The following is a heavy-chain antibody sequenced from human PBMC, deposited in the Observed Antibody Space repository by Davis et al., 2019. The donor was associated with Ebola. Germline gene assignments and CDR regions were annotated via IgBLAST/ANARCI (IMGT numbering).Heavy chain of an antibody. V-gene: IGHV3-23*01. J-gene: IGHJ6*02. D-gene: IGHD6-6*01. CDR2: ISGSGGST. CDR3: AVGSSRYYYGMDV. Sequence: GESLKISCAASGFTFSSYAMSWVRQAPGKGLEWVSAISGSGGSTYYADSVKGRFTISRDNSKNTLYLQMNSLRAEDTAVYYCAVGSSRYYYGMDVWGQGTTVTVSS. CDR1: GFTFSSYA.